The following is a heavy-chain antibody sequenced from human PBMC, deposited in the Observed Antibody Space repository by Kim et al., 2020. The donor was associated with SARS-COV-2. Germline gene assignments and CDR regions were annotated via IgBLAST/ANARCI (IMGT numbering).Heavy chain of an antibody. D-gene: IGHD6-19*01. CDR1: GFTFSSYS. Sequence: GGSLRLSCAASGFTFSSYSMNWVRQAPGKGLEWVSYISSSSSTIYYADSVKGRFTISRDNAKNSLYLQMNSLRDEDTAVYYCARMQWLVLGEDYYFDYWGQGTLVTVSS. J-gene: IGHJ4*02. V-gene: IGHV3-48*02. CDR2: ISSSSSTI. CDR3: ARMQWLVLGEDYYFDY.